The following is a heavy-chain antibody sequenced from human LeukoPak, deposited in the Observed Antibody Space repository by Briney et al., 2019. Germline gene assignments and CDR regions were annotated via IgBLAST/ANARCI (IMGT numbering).Heavy chain of an antibody. V-gene: IGHV3-48*03. CDR3: ARAVAEWFDP. J-gene: IGHJ5*02. CDR1: GFTFSSYE. CDR2: ISSGSTI. D-gene: IGHD6-19*01. Sequence: GGSLRLSCAASGFTFSSYEMNWVRQAPGKGLEWVSYISSGSTIYYADSVKGRFTISRDNAKNSLYLQMNSLRAEDTAVYYCARAVAEWFDPWGQGTLVTVSS.